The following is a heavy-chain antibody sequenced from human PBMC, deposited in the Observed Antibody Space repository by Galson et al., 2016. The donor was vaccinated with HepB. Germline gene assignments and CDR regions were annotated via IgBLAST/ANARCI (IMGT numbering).Heavy chain of an antibody. V-gene: IGHV4-31*03. CDR1: GGSISNDASY. CDR2: IHNSGRT. CDR3: ARSQYTSGLNF. D-gene: IGHD6-19*01. Sequence: QVQLQESGPGLVKPSQTLSPNCSLTGGSISNDASYWNWIRHYPGKGLEYIVYIHNSGRTHYNPSLQSRVIMSIDASENKVSLKLTSLTAADTAVYFCARSQYTSGLNFWGQGTLVTVAS. J-gene: IGHJ4*02.